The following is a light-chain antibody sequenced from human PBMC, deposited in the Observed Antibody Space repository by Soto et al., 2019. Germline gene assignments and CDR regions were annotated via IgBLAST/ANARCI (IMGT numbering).Light chain of an antibody. CDR2: KAS. J-gene: IGKJ1*01. Sequence: DIQMTQSPSTLSGSVGDRVTITCRASQTISSWLAWNQQKPGKAPKLLIYKASTLKSGVPSRFSGSGSGTEFTLTISSLQPDDFATYYCQHYKSYSEAVGQGT. CDR3: QHYKSYSEA. V-gene: IGKV1-5*03. CDR1: QTISSW.